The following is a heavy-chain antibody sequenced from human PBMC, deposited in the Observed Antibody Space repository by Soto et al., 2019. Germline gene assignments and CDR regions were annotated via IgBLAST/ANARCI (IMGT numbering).Heavy chain of an antibody. CDR2: INAGNGNT. V-gene: IGHV1-3*01. D-gene: IGHD2-2*01. CDR3: ARGTCSSTSCLGAFDI. J-gene: IGHJ3*02. Sequence: QVQLVQSGAEVKKPGASVKVSCKASGYTFASDAMHRVRQAPGQRLEWMGWINAGNGNTKYSQKFQGRVTITRDTSASTAYMELSSLRSEDTAVYYCARGTCSSTSCLGAFDIWGQATMVTVSS. CDR1: GYTFASDA.